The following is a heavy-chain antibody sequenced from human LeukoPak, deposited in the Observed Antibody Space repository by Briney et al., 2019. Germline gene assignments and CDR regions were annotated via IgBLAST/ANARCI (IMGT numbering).Heavy chain of an antibody. CDR3: ARAYGQLRLGELSYYFDY. V-gene: IGHV4-59*01. CDR2: IYYSGST. CDR1: GGSISSYY. J-gene: IGHJ4*02. D-gene: IGHD3-16*02. Sequence: SETLSLACTVSGGSISSYYWSWIRQPPGKGLEWIGYIYYSGSTNYNPSLKSRVTISVDTSKNQFSLKLSSVTAADTAVYYCARAYGQLRLGELSYYFDYWGQGTLVTVSS.